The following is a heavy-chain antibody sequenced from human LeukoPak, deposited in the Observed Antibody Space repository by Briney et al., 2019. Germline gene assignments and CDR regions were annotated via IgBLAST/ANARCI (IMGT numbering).Heavy chain of an antibody. D-gene: IGHD6-19*01. J-gene: IGHJ3*02. V-gene: IGHV4-61*09. CDR3: ARGKQWLAPRRAFDI. CDR2: IYYSQTT. Sequence: SQTLSLTCTVSGGSISSGDYYWSWIRQPAGKGLEWIGYIYYSQTTNYNPSLKSRVTISVDTSKNQFSLKLSSVTAADTAVYYCARGKQWLAPRRAFDIWGQGTMVTVSS. CDR1: GGSISSGDYY.